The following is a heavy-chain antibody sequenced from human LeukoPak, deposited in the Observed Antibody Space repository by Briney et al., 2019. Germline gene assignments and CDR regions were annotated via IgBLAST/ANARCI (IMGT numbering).Heavy chain of an antibody. CDR1: GFTFSSYS. CDR3: ASEGGTKYYYGSGTTYYFDY. Sequence: GGSLRLSCAASGFTFSSYSMNWVRQAPGKELEWVSSISSSSSYIYYADSVKGRFTISRDNAKNSLYLQMNSLRAEDTAVYYCASEGGTKYYYGSGTTYYFDYWGQGTLVTVSS. J-gene: IGHJ4*02. D-gene: IGHD3-10*01. V-gene: IGHV3-21*01. CDR2: ISSSSSYI.